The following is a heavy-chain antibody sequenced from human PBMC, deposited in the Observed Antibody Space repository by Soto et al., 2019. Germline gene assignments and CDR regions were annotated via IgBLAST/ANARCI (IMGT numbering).Heavy chain of an antibody. Sequence: PGGSLRLSCAASGFTFSSYWMSWVRQAPGKGLEWVANIKQDGSEKYYVDSVKGRFTISRDNAKNSLYLQMNSLRAEDTAVYYCARFYYDSSGYLPSPYYYYYGVDVWGQGTTVTVSS. CDR3: ARFYYDSSGYLPSPYYYYYGVDV. CDR1: GFTFSSYW. CDR2: IKQDGSEK. J-gene: IGHJ6*02. V-gene: IGHV3-7*04. D-gene: IGHD3-22*01.